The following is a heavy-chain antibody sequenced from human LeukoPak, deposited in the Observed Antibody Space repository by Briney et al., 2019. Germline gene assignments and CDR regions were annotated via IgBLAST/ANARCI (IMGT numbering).Heavy chain of an antibody. D-gene: IGHD2-2*01. CDR3: ARHASAGYCSSTSCGPDGGGAFDI. J-gene: IGHJ3*02. CDR2: IYPGDSDT. CDR1: GYSFTSYW. Sequence: GESLKISCKGSGYSFTSYWIGWVRQMPGKGLEWMGIIYPGDSDTRYSPSFQGQVTISADKSISTAYLQWSSLKASDTAMYYCARHASAGYCSSTSCGPDGGGAFDIWGQGTMVTVSS. V-gene: IGHV5-51*01.